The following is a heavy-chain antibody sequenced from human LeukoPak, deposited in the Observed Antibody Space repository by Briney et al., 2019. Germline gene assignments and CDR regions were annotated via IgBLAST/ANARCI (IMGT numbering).Heavy chain of an antibody. Sequence: PGGSLRLSCAASGFTFSSYAMTWVRQAPGKGLEWVANIKEDGSEENCVDSLKGRFTISRDNAKNSLYLQMNSLRAEDTAVYYCARVMGNWFDPWGQGTLVTVSS. CDR1: GFTFSSYA. V-gene: IGHV3-7*01. J-gene: IGHJ5*02. D-gene: IGHD1-26*01. CDR3: ARVMGNWFDP. CDR2: IKEDGSEE.